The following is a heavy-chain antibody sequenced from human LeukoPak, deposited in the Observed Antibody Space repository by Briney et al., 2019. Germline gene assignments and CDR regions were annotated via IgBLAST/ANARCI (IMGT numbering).Heavy chain of an antibody. CDR1: GYTFTSYA. D-gene: IGHD3-3*01. J-gene: IGHJ4*02. V-gene: IGHV1-3*01. CDR3: ARDFYDSGWFPGY. CDR2: INAGNGNT. Sequence: ASVKVSCKASGYTFTSYAMHWVCQGPGQRLGRIGWINAGNGNTKYSQKYQGIVTITRDTSETTAYMAVSSLRSEDTAVYYCARDFYDSGWFPGYWGQGTLVTVSS.